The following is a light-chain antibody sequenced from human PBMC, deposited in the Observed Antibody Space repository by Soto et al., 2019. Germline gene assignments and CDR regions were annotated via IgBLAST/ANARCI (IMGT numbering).Light chain of an antibody. J-gene: IGKJ4*02. CDR2: GAS. Sequence: IVLTQSPATLSLSPGERATLSCTASQHVTTTYIAWYQQKFGQAPRLLIYGASTRATGTPDRFTGGGFGTDVTLTISRGEPEDCAGYYCQQYDSSFTFGGGTKVEMK. CDR3: QQYDSSFT. V-gene: IGKV3-20*01. CDR1: QHVTTTY.